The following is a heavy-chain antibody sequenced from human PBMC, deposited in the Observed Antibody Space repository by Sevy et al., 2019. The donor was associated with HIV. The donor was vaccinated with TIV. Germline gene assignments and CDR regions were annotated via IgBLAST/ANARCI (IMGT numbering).Heavy chain of an antibody. Sequence: RGSLRLSCAASGFSLSAHAVRWVRQTPGKGLEWLAVISYNGRNQYYADSVKGRFTISKDDSKNTLYLQLNSLRAEDTAVYYCARFVGYCSGGRCSIIDFWGQGTLVTVSS. D-gene: IGHD2-15*01. CDR3: ARFVGYCSGGRCSIIDF. V-gene: IGHV3-30*04. CDR1: GFSLSAHA. CDR2: ISYNGRNQ. J-gene: IGHJ4*02.